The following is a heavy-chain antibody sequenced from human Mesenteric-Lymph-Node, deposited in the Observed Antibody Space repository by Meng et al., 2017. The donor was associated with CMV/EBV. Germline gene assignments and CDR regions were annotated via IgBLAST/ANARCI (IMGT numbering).Heavy chain of an antibody. Sequence: GGSLRLSCAASGFTFSDYWMTWVRQAPGKGLDWVANIKPDGSAKKYVDSLKGRFTISRDNAKNSLYLQMNILRDEDTAVYYCARGLGWARFDPWGQGTLVTVSS. CDR1: GFTFSDYW. J-gene: IGHJ5*02. D-gene: IGHD6-19*01. V-gene: IGHV3-7*01. CDR3: ARGLGWARFDP. CDR2: IKPDGSAK.